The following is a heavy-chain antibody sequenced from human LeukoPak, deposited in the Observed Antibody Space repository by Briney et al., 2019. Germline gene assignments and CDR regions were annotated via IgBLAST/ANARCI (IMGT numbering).Heavy chain of an antibody. V-gene: IGHV1-69*05. J-gene: IGHJ4*02. Sequence: GASVKVSCKASGGTFSSYAISWVRQAPGQGLERMGGIIPTFGTANYAQKFQGRVTITTDESTSTAYMELSSLRSEDTAVYYCARLSITMVRGVITDYWGQGTLVTVSS. CDR2: IIPTFGTA. D-gene: IGHD3-10*01. CDR1: GGTFSSYA. CDR3: ARLSITMVRGVITDY.